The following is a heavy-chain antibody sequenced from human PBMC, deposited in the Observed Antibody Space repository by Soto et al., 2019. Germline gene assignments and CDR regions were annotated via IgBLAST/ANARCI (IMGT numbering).Heavy chain of an antibody. CDR3: ARGLEQQLVRYYYYGMDV. V-gene: IGHV4-59*12. CDR1: GGSISGYY. D-gene: IGHD6-13*01. CDR2: IYYSGST. J-gene: IGHJ6*02. Sequence: PSETLSLTCTVSGGSISGYYWSWIRQPPGKGLEWIGYIYYSGSTNYSPSLKSRATISVDTSKNQFSLKLSSVTAADTAVYYCARGLEQQLVRYYYYGMDVWGQGTTVTVSS.